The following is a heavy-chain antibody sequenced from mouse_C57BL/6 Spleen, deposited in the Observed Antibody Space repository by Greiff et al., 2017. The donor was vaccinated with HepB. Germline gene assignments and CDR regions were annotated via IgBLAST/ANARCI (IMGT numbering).Heavy chain of an antibody. CDR2: IYPGDGDT. CDR1: GYAFSSYW. J-gene: IGHJ3*01. V-gene: IGHV1-80*01. CDR3: ARGEPFAY. Sequence: VQWVESGAELVKPGASVKISCKASGYAFSSYWMNWVKQRPGKGLEWIGQIYPGDGDTNYNGKFKGKATLTADKSSSTAYMQLSSLTSEDSAVYFCARGEPFAYWGQGTLVTVSA.